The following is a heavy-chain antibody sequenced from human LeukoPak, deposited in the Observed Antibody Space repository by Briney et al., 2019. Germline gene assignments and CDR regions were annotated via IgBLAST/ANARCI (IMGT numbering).Heavy chain of an antibody. CDR2: INHSGST. J-gene: IGHJ4*02. CDR3: ASDVDTAMGIDY. Sequence: SETLSLTCAVYGGYFSGYYWSWIRQPPGKGLEWIGEINHSGSTNYNPSLKSRVTISVDTSKNQFSLKLSSVTAADTAVYYCASDVDTAMGIDYWGQGTLVTVSS. V-gene: IGHV4-34*01. CDR1: GGYFSGYY. D-gene: IGHD5-18*01.